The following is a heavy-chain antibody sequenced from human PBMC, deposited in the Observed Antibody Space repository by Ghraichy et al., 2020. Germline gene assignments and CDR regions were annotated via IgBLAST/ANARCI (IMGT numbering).Heavy chain of an antibody. Sequence: GGSLRLSCAASGFSFSDHHMDWVRQAPGKGLEWVGRIRKRDNSYTTEYAASVKGRFTISRDDSKNSLYLQMNTLEAEDTAMYYCTSLVIQSAIGPNWFDPWGQGTLVTVSS. CDR2: IRKRDNSYTT. J-gene: IGHJ5*02. CDR3: TSLVIQSAIGPNWFDP. D-gene: IGHD3/OR15-3a*01. V-gene: IGHV3-72*01. CDR1: GFSFSDHH.